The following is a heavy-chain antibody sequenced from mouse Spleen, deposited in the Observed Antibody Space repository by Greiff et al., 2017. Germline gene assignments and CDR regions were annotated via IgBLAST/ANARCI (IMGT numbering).Heavy chain of an antibody. D-gene: IGHD1-1*01. Sequence: VQRVESGPGLVAPSQSLSITCTVSGFSLTNYAVHWVRQSPGKGLEWLGVIWSDGSTDYNAAFISRLSISKDNSKSQVFFKMNSLQADDTAIYYCARPYYYGSSYHWYFDVWGAGTTVTVSS. CDR1: GFSLTNYA. CDR2: IWSDGST. J-gene: IGHJ1*01. V-gene: IGHV2-4-1*01. CDR3: ARPYYYGSSYHWYFDV.